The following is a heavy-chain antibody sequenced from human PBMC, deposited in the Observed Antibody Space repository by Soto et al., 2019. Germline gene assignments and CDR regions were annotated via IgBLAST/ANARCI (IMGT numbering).Heavy chain of an antibody. CDR3: ARTQLWFGELLHYYYYGMDV. CDR1: GYTFTSYG. CDR2: ISAYNGNT. J-gene: IGHJ6*02. Sequence: ASVKVSCKASGYTFTSYGISWVRQAPGQGLEWMGWISAYNGNTNYAQKLQGRVTMTTDTSTSTAYMELRSLRSDDTAVYYCARTQLWFGELLHYYYYGMDVWGQGTTVTSP. V-gene: IGHV1-18*01. D-gene: IGHD3-10*01.